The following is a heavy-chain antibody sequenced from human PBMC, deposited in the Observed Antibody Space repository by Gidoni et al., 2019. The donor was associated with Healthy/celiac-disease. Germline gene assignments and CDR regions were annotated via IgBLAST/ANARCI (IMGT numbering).Heavy chain of an antibody. Sequence: QVQLQQWGAGLLKPSETLSLTCAVYGGSFSGSYRSWIRQPPGKGLEWIGEINHSGSTNYNPSLKSRVTISVDTSKNQFSLKLSSVTAADTAVYYCARDRGEYYDSSGYAPQGDPWGQGTLVTVSS. J-gene: IGHJ5*02. CDR2: INHSGST. V-gene: IGHV4-34*01. CDR3: ARDRGEYYDSSGYAPQGDP. D-gene: IGHD3-22*01. CDR1: GGSFSGSY.